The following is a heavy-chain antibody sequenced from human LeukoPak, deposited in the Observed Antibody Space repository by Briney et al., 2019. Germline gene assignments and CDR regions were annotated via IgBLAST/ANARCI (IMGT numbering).Heavy chain of an antibody. D-gene: IGHD2-2*01. CDR2: IYPGDSDT. CDR1: GYSYASYW. Sequence: GESLKISCKGSGYSYASYWIAWVRQMPGKGLEWMGIIYPGDSDTRYSPSFQGQVTISADKSISTAYLQWSSLKASDTAIYYCARQWGDCSSTSCYSAYWGQGTLVTVSS. J-gene: IGHJ4*02. CDR3: ARQWGDCSSTSCYSAY. V-gene: IGHV5-51*01.